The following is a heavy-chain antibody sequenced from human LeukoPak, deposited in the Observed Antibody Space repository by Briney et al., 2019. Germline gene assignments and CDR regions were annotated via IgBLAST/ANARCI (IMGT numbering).Heavy chain of an antibody. CDR2: IIPILGVA. J-gene: IGHJ4*02. D-gene: IGHD3-22*01. CDR1: GGTFSSYA. V-gene: IGHV1-69*04. Sequence: SVKVSCKASGGTFSSYAISWVRQAPGQGLEWMGRIIPILGVANYAQKFQGRVTITADKSTSTAYMELSSLRSEDTAVYYCARFDSSGYYYGIDYWGQGTLVTVSS. CDR3: ARFDSSGYYYGIDY.